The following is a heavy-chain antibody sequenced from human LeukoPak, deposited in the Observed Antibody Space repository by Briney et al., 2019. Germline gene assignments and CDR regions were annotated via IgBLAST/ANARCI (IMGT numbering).Heavy chain of an antibody. CDR3: ASFHYYGSVTDDNDY. CDR2: INSDGSST. D-gene: IGHD3-10*01. CDR1: GFTFSSYW. Sequence: PGGSLRLSCAASGFTFSSYWMHWVRQAPGKGLVWVSRINSDGSSTSYADSVKGRFTISRDNAKNSLYLQMNSLRAEDTAVYYCASFHYYGSVTDDNDYWGQGTLVTVSS. J-gene: IGHJ4*02. V-gene: IGHV3-74*01.